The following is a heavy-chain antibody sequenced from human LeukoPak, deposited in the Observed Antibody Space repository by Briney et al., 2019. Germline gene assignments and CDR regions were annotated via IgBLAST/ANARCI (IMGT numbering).Heavy chain of an antibody. V-gene: IGHV4-30-4*01. CDR2: IYYSGST. Sequence: PSETLSLTCTVSGGSISSGDYYWSWIRQPPGKGLGWIGYIYYSGSTYYNPSLKSRVTISVDTSKNQFSLKLSSVTAADTAVYYCARSLVTRITFDYWGQGTLVTVSS. D-gene: IGHD2-21*02. J-gene: IGHJ4*02. CDR1: GGSISSGDYY. CDR3: ARSLVTRITFDY.